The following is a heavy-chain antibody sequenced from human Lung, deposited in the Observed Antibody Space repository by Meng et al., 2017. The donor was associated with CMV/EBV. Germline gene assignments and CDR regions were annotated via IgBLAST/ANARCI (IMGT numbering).Heavy chain of an antibody. CDR2: FDPEDGEA. CDR3: AKVPRLYSYYGLDV. D-gene: IGHD3-10*01. V-gene: IGHV1-24*01. J-gene: IGHJ6*02. Sequence: SXXVSXKVSGYTLSELSMHWVRQAPGKGLEWMGGFDPEDGEAIYAQKFQGRVTMTEDTSTDTAYMELSSLRSDDTAVYYCAKVPRLYSYYGLDVWGQGTXVTVSS. CDR1: GYTLSELS.